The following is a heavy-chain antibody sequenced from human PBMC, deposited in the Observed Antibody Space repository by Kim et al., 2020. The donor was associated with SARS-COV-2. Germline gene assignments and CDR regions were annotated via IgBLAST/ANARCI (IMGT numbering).Heavy chain of an antibody. V-gene: IGHV3-11*06. Sequence: VKGRFTISRDNAKNSLYLQMNSLSAEDTAVYYCARVGGITMVRGYVLFDYWGQGTLVTVSS. CDR3: ARVGGITMVRGYVLFDY. J-gene: IGHJ4*02. D-gene: IGHD3-10*01.